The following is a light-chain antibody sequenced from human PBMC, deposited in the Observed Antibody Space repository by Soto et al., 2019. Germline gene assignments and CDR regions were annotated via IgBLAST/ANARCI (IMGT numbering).Light chain of an antibody. CDR1: QSVDSNY. Sequence: EIVLTQSPATLSLSPGERATLSCRASQSVDSNYLAWYQQKPGQAPSLLIYAASSRATGIPDRFSGSGSGTDFTLTISRLEPEDFAVYYCQQYDNSLYTFGQGTKLEIK. CDR2: AAS. CDR3: QQYDNSLYT. V-gene: IGKV3-20*01. J-gene: IGKJ2*01.